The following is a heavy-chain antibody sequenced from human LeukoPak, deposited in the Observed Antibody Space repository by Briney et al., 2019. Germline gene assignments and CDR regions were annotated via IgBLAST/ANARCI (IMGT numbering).Heavy chain of an antibody. V-gene: IGHV3-11*01. D-gene: IGHD1-1*01. CDR1: RFTFSDYY. CDR3: ARRNWSFDY. J-gene: IGHJ4*02. CDR2: ISSRGSTI. Sequence: GGSLRLSCAATRFTFSDYYMSWIRQAPGKGLEWVSYISSRGSTIYYADSVKGRFTITRDNAKNSLYLQMNSLRAEDTAVYYCARRNWSFDYWGRGTLVTVSS.